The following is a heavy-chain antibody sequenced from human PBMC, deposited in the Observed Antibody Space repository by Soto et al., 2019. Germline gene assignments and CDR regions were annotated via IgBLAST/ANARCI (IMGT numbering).Heavy chain of an antibody. D-gene: IGHD2-21*01. Sequence: EVQLVESGGGLVQPGESLRLSYAASGLTLSSHWMGWVRQAPGTGLEWVATINQDGTERFYVESMKGRSTISRDTAQNSLYLEVHSLRAEDTALYYCARAINSAYDYWGRGALVTVSS. V-gene: IGHV3-7*05. CDR3: ARAINSAYDY. CDR2: INQDGTER. J-gene: IGHJ4*02. CDR1: GLTLSSHW.